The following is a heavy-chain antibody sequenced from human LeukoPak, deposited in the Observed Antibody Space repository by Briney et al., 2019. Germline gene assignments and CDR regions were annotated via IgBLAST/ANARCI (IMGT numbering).Heavy chain of an antibody. V-gene: IGHV4-59*01. CDR2: IYYSGST. CDR3: ASPRRPKRHYYGSGSYYNASRYYYYGMDV. Sequence: SETLSLTCTVSGGSISSYYWSWIRQPPGKGLEWIGYIYYSGSTNYNPSLKSRVTISVDTSKNQFSLKLSSVTAADTAVYYCASPRRPKRHYYGSGSYYNASRYYYYGMDVWGQGTTVTVSS. CDR1: GGSISSYY. D-gene: IGHD3-10*01. J-gene: IGHJ6*02.